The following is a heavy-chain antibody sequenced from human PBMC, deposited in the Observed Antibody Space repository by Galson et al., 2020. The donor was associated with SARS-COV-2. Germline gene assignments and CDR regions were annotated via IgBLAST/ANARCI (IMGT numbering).Heavy chain of an antibody. CDR2: ISYDGSNK. D-gene: IGHD3-10*01. CDR3: AKPYNVGYYYGSGSYIPYYFDY. J-gene: IGHJ4*02. CDR1: GFTFSSYG. V-gene: IGHV3-30*18. Sequence: GGSLRLSCAASGFTFSSYGMHWVRQAPGKGLEWVAVISYDGSNKYYADSVKGRFTISRDNSKNTLYLQMNSLRAEDTAVYYCAKPYNVGYYYGSGSYIPYYFDYWGQGTLVTVSS.